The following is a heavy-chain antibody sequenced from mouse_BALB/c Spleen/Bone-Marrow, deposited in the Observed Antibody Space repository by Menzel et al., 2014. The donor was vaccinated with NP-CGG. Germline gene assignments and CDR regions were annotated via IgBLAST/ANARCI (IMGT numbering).Heavy chain of an antibody. CDR2: IDPFNGGT. V-gene: IGHV1S135*01. CDR1: GYSFTDYN. CDR3: ARRGDDCDHFYAMDY. J-gene: IGHJ4*01. D-gene: IGHD2-4*01. Sequence: EVQLQQSGPELVKPGVSVKVSCKASGYSFTDYNMYWVKQSHGKSLEWIGYIDPFNGGTAYNQRFKDKATLTTDRSSSTAFMHLNSLTSEDSAVYYCARRGDDCDHFYAMDYWGQGTSVTVSS.